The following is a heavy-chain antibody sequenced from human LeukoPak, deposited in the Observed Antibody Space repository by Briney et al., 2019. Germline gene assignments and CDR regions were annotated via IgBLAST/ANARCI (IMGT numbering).Heavy chain of an antibody. Sequence: GASVKVSCKASGYTFTGYYMHWVRQAPGQGLEWMGWINPNSGGTNYAQKFQGWVTMTRDTSISTAYMELSSLRSEDTAVYYCARLGYCSSTSCPDAFDIWGQGTMVTVSS. CDR1: GYTFTGYY. V-gene: IGHV1-2*04. J-gene: IGHJ3*02. CDR3: ARLGYCSSTSCPDAFDI. D-gene: IGHD2-2*01. CDR2: INPNSGGT.